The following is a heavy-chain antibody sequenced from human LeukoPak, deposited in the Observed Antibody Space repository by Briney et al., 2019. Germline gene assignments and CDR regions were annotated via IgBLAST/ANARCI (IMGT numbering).Heavy chain of an antibody. Sequence: PGGSLRLSCAASGFTFSSYGMHWVCQAPGKGLEWVAVISYDGSNKYYADSVKGRFTISRDNSKNTLYLQMNSLRAEDTAVYYCAKDSSSGSYEFDYWGQGTLVTVSS. CDR1: GFTFSSYG. V-gene: IGHV3-30*18. J-gene: IGHJ4*02. CDR2: ISYDGSNK. D-gene: IGHD1-26*01. CDR3: AKDSSSGSYEFDY.